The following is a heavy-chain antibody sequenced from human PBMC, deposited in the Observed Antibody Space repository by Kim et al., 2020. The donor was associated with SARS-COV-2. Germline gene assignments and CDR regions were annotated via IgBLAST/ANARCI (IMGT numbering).Heavy chain of an antibody. CDR3: ARGSEWSDNWFDP. V-gene: IGHV1-2*05. CDR1: GYTFSGYY. Sequence: ASVKVSCKASGYTFSGYYVHWVRQAPGQGLEWMGRINLNNGDTIFAQKFQGRVTLTRDTSISTAYMELNNLKSDDTVVYYCARGSEWSDNWFDPWGQGTLVTVSS. J-gene: IGHJ5*02. CDR2: INLNNGDT. D-gene: IGHD2-8*01.